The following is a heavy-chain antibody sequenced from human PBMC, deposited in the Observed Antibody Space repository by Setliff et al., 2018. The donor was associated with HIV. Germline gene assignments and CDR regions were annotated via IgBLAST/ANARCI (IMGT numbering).Heavy chain of an antibody. CDR1: GFIFGNFG. CDR3: VKGDNFWTGYSTYFEFDP. CDR2: IRYDGSEK. D-gene: IGHD3-3*01. Sequence: GGSLRLSCAASGFIFGNFGLHWVRQAPGEGLEWVTFIRYDGSEKFYADSVRGRFTISRDNSKNKLYLQTNSLRIEDTAIYYCVKGDNFWTGYSTYFEFDPWGQGTLVTVSS. V-gene: IGHV3-30*02. J-gene: IGHJ5*02.